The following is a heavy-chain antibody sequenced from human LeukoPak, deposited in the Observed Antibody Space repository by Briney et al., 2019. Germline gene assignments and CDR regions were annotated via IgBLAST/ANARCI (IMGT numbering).Heavy chain of an antibody. CDR2: INPNSGGT. D-gene: IGHD2-21*01. CDR1: GYTFTSYD. V-gene: IGHV1-2*02. Sequence: EASVKVSCKASGYTFTSYDINWVRQATGQGLEWMGWINPNSGGTNYAQKFQGRVTMTRDTSISTAYMELSRLRSDDTAVYYCARVQHGDYGYWGQGTLVTVSS. CDR3: ARVQHGDYGY. J-gene: IGHJ4*02.